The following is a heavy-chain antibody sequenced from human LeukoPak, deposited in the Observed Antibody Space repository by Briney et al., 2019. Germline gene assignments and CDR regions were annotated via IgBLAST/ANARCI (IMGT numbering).Heavy chain of an antibody. V-gene: IGHV4-59*01. Sequence: SETLSLTCSVSGDSISTYYWSWIRQPPGKGLEWIGYVYYSGSTDYNPSLKSRVTISVDTSKKRCSLNLNSVTAADTAVYYCSASKELWLRGLFDYWGQGTLVTVSS. CDR3: SASKELWLRGLFDY. CDR2: VYYSGST. J-gene: IGHJ4*02. D-gene: IGHD5-18*01. CDR1: GDSISTYY.